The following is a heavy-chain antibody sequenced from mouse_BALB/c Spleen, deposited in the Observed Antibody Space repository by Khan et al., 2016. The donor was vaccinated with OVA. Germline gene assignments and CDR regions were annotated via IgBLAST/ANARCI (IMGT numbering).Heavy chain of an antibody. J-gene: IGHJ3*01. CDR2: IDPFNGST. D-gene: IGHD2-12*01. Sequence: VQLKQSGPELMKPGASVKISCKASGYSFTTYYIHWVKQSHGKSLEWIGYIDPFNGSTTYNQKFKGKATLTVDKSSSTAYMHLSSLTSEDSAVYCCARHVTSSWFAYWGQGTLVTVSA. V-gene: IGHV1S135*01. CDR1: GYSFTTYY. CDR3: ARHVTSSWFAY.